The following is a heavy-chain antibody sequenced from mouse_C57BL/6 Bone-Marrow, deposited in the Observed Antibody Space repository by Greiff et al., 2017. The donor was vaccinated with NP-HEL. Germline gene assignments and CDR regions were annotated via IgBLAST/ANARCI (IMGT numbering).Heavy chain of an antibody. J-gene: IGHJ4*01. CDR3: TRSGDYDLDD. D-gene: IGHD2-4*01. Sequence: QVQLQQSGAELVRPGASVTLSCKASGYTFTDYEMHWVKQTPVHGLEWIGAIDPETGGTAYNQKFKGKAILTADKSSSTAYMGLRSLTAEDSAVEYCTRSGDYDLDDWGQGTSVTVSS. CDR1: GYTFTDYE. V-gene: IGHV1-15*01. CDR2: IDPETGGT.